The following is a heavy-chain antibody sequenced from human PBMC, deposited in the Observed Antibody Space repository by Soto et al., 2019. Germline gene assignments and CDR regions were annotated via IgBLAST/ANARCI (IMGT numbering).Heavy chain of an antibody. CDR3: ARSHYYDSSGHFDY. CDR1: GGSISSDGYY. D-gene: IGHD3-22*01. J-gene: IGHJ4*02. V-gene: IGHV4-31*03. Sequence: KPSETLSLTCTVSGGSISSDGYYWSWIRQHPGKGLEWIGYIYYSGSTFYNPSLKSRVTISRDTSKNQFSLKVSSVTAADTAVYYCARSHYYDSSGHFDYWGQGTLVTVSS. CDR2: IYYSGST.